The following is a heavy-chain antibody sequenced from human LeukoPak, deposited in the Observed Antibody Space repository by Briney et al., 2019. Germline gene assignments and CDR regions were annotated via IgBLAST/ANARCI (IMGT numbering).Heavy chain of an antibody. J-gene: IGHJ3*02. D-gene: IGHD3-22*01. Sequence: GGSLRLSCAASGFIFSSYGMHWVRQAPGKGLEWVSSISSSSSYIYYADSVKGRFTISRDNAKNSLYLQMNSLRAEDTAVYYCARDRAYYYDSSNDAFDIWGQGTMVTVSS. CDR3: ARDRAYYYDSSNDAFDI. CDR2: ISSSSSYI. CDR1: GFIFSSYG. V-gene: IGHV3-21*01.